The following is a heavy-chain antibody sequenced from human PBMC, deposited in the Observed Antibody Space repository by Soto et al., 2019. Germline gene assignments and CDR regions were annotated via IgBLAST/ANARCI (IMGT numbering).Heavy chain of an antibody. Sequence: QVQLVQSGAEVKKPGASVKVSCTTYGYTFSDYFLHWVRQAPVQGPEWMGFINPKRGGTEYAQKFQGRVTMTRDTSASTVYMDLSGLTADDTAIYYCARDSGIPGRYWYFGLWGRGTLVTVSS. CDR2: INPKRGGT. CDR3: ARDSGIPGRYWYFGL. D-gene: IGHD2-21*01. V-gene: IGHV1-2*02. J-gene: IGHJ2*01. CDR1: GYTFSDYF.